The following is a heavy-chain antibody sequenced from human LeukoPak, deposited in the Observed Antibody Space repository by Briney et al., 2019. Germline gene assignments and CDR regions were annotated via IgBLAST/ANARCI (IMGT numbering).Heavy chain of an antibody. V-gene: IGHV1-18*01. CDR1: GYTFTSYG. J-gene: IGHJ5*02. Sequence: ASVKVSCKASGYTFTSYGISWVRQAPGQGLEWMGWISAYNGNTNYAQKFQGRVTMTRDTSISTAYMELSRLRSDDTAVYYCAREYYGSGSYNWFDPWGQGTLVTVSS. D-gene: IGHD3-10*01. CDR2: ISAYNGNT. CDR3: AREYYGSGSYNWFDP.